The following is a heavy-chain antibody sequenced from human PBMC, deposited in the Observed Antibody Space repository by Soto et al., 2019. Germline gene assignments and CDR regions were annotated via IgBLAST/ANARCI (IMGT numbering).Heavy chain of an antibody. V-gene: IGHV4-31*03. CDR2: IYYSGST. CDR1: GGSISSGGYY. CDR3: ARGGLTTVTIYYYYMDV. D-gene: IGHD4-17*01. Sequence: PSETLSLTCTVSGGSISSGGYYWSWIRQHPGKGLEWIGYIYYSGSTHYNPSLKSRVTISVDTSKNQFSLKLSSVTAADTAVYNCARGGLTTVTIYYYYMDVWGKGTTVTVSS. J-gene: IGHJ6*03.